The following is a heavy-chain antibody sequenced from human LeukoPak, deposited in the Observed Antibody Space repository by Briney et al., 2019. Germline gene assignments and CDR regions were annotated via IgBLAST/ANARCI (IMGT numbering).Heavy chain of an antibody. V-gene: IGHV1-69*05. CDR2: IIPIFGTA. Sequence: GASVKVSYKASGGTFSSYAISWVRQAPGQGLEWMGGIIPIFGTANYAQKFQGRVTITTDESTSTAYMELSSLRSEDTAVYYCARAHDSSGPDAFDIWGQGTMVTVSS. J-gene: IGHJ3*02. CDR1: GGTFSSYA. CDR3: ARAHDSSGPDAFDI. D-gene: IGHD3-22*01.